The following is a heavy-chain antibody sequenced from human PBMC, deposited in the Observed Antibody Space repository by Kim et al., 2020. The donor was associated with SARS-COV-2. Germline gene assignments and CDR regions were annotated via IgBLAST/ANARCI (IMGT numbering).Heavy chain of an antibody. D-gene: IGHD4-17*01. CDR2: INAGNGNT. CDR1: GYTFTSYA. V-gene: IGHV1-3*01. CDR3: ATYGDYVGAFDI. Sequence: ASVKVSCKASGYTFTSYAMHWVRQTPGQRLEWMGWINAGNGNTKYSQKFQGRVTITRDTPASTAYMELSSLRSEDTAVYYCATYGDYVGAFDIWGQGTMVTVSS. J-gene: IGHJ3*02.